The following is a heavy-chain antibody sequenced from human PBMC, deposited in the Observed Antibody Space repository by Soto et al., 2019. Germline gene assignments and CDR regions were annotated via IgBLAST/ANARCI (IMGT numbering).Heavy chain of an antibody. D-gene: IGHD1-20*01. V-gene: IGHV3-11*01. CDR3: ARDIGISGNWFDP. CDR2: ISGSSTTK. CDR1: GFGFSDYY. J-gene: IGHJ5*02. Sequence: GGSLRLSCAASGFGFSDYYMTWIRQAPGKGLECVSYISGSSTTKYYADSVKGRFTISRDNTKNSLFLHMNSLTTEDTGVYYCARDIGISGNWFDPWGQGTLVTVSS.